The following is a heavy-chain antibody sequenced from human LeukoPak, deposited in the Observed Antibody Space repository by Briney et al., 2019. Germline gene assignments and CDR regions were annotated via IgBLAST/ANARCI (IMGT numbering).Heavy chain of an antibody. Sequence: GGSLRLSCAASGFTVSSNYMSWVRRAPGKGLEWVSVIYSGGSTYYADSVKGRFTISRDNSKNTLYLQMNSLRAEDTAVYYCAREPDYYYYDSSGPDYWGQGTLVTVSS. CDR3: AREPDYYYYDSSGPDY. D-gene: IGHD3-22*01. CDR1: GFTVSSNY. CDR2: IYSGGST. V-gene: IGHV3-53*01. J-gene: IGHJ4*02.